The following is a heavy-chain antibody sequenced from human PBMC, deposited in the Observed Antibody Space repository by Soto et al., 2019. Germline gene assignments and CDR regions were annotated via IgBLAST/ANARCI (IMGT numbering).Heavy chain of an antibody. Sequence: GGSLRLSWAASGFTFSNYDMHWVRQAPGGGLEWVSGIGAASDTYYPVSVQGRFTVSRDNAKKSLYLQMNSLRAGDTAVYYCARGVLGPGDYYYGMDVWGQGTRVIVSS. D-gene: IGHD7-27*01. J-gene: IGHJ6*02. CDR2: IGAASDT. CDR3: ARGVLGPGDYYYGMDV. V-gene: IGHV3-13*01. CDR1: GFTFSNYD.